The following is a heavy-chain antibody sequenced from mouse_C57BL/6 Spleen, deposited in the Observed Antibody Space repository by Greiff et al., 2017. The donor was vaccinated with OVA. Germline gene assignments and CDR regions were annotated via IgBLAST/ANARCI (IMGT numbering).Heavy chain of an antibody. V-gene: IGHV1-26*01. CDR2: INPNNGGT. CDR1: GYTFTDYY. J-gene: IGHJ3*01. CDR3: ARNYYDYDEAWFAY. Sequence: EVQLQQSGPELVKPGASVKISCKASGYTFTDYYMNWVKQSHGKSLEWIGDINPNNGGTSYNQKFKGKATLTVDKSSSTAYMELRSLTSEDSAVYFCARNYYDYDEAWFAYWGQGTLVTVSA. D-gene: IGHD2-4*01.